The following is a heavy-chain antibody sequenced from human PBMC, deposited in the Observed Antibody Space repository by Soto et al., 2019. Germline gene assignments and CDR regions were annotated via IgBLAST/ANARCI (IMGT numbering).Heavy chain of an antibody. D-gene: IGHD3-16*01. Sequence: QVQLVESGGGVVQPGRSLRLSCAASGFTFSSYGMHWVRQAPGKGLEWVAVISYDGSNKYYADSVKGGFTISRDNSKNTRYMQMHRLSAEDTAVYYCEKVALRENPGDYWGQGTLVTVSS. V-gene: IGHV3-30*18. CDR2: ISYDGSNK. CDR1: GFTFSSYG. J-gene: IGHJ4*02. CDR3: EKVALRENPGDY.